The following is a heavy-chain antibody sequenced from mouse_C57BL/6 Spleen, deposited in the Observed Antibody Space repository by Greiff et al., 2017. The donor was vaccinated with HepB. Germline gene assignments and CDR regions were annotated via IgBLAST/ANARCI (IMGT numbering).Heavy chain of an antibody. CDR3: ARPYGSSPHYYAMDY. CDR1: GFTFSDYY. Sequence: EVKLEESGGGLVQPGGSLKLSCAASGFTFSDYYMYWVRQTPEKRLEWVAYISNGGGSTYYPDTVKGRFTISRDNAKNTLYLQMSRLKSEDTAMYYCARPYGSSPHYYAMDYWGQGTSVTVSS. V-gene: IGHV5-12*01. CDR2: ISNGGGST. J-gene: IGHJ4*01. D-gene: IGHD1-1*01.